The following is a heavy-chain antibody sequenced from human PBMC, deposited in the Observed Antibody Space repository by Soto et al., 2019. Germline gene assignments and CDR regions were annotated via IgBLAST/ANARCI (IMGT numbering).Heavy chain of an antibody. Sequence: SETLSLTCAVSGGSFSGYYWGWVRQPPGKGLEWIGDINHTGGSNYNPSLKSRVMISVDTAKTQLSLNVTSVTAADTAVYYCAREVGYYSATRRNLYFDYWGPGTLVTVSS. D-gene: IGHD2-2*01. CDR1: GGSFSGYY. V-gene: IGHV4-34*01. CDR3: AREVGYYSATRRNLYFDY. J-gene: IGHJ4*02. CDR2: INHTGGS.